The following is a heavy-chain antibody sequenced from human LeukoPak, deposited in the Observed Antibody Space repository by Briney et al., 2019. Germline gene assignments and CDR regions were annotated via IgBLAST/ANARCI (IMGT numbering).Heavy chain of an antibody. CDR1: GGTFSSYA. J-gene: IGHJ4*02. D-gene: IGHD5-12*01. V-gene: IGHV1-69*04. CDR3: AREVGGYSGYALDY. CDR2: IIPILGIA. Sequence: ASVKVSCKASGGTFSSYAISWVRQAPGQGLEWMGRIIPILGIANYAQKFQGRVTATADKSTSTAYMELSSLRSEDTAVYYCAREVGGYSGYALDYWGQGTLVTVSS.